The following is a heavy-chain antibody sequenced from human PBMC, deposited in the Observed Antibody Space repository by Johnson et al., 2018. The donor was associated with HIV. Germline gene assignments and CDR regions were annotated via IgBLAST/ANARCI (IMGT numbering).Heavy chain of an antibody. CDR3: ASTGSGSDDAFDI. CDR1: GLTFSSYG. D-gene: IGHD3-10*01. CDR2: IRYDGSNK. V-gene: IGHV3-30*02. Sequence: QVQLVESGGGVVQPGGSLRLSCAASGLTFSSYGMHWVRQAPGKGLEWVAFIRYDGSNKNYADSVKGRFTISRDNSKNTLYLQMNSLRAEDTAVYYCASTGSGSDDAFDIWGQGTMVTVSS. J-gene: IGHJ3*02.